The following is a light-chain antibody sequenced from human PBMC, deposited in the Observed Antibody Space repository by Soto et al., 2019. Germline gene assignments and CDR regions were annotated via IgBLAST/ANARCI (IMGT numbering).Light chain of an antibody. CDR2: RAS. V-gene: IGKV3-20*01. J-gene: IGKJ4*01. Sequence: EIVLTQSPDTLSLSPGERATLSCRASQSVSSSFLAWYHQKPGQAPRLLIYRASSRATGIPDSFTGSGSGTDFTLTISRREPEDFAVYYCQQYESSPLTFGGGTKVEIK. CDR1: QSVSSSF. CDR3: QQYESSPLT.